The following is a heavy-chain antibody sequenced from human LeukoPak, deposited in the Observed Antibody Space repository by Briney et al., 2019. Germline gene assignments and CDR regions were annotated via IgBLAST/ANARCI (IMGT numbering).Heavy chain of an antibody. CDR1: GGSISSGSYY. CDR3: ARDHAAFDY. CDR2: IYTSGST. Sequence: SETLSLTCTVSGGSISSGSYYWSWIRQPAGKGLEWIGRIYTSGSTNYNPSLKSRVTISVDTSKNRFSLKLSSVTAADTAVYYCARDHAAFDYWGQGTLVTVSS. V-gene: IGHV4-61*02. J-gene: IGHJ4*02. D-gene: IGHD2-15*01.